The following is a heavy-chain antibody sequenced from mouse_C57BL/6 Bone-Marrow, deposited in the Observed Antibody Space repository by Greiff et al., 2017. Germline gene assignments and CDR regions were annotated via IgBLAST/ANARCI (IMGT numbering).Heavy chain of an antibody. CDR3: ARDYYGI. CDR1: GYTFTSYW. D-gene: IGHD1-1*01. CDR2: IDPSDSYT. V-gene: IGHV1-50*01. J-gene: IGHJ3*01. Sequence: VQLQQPGAELVKPGASVKLSCKASGYTFTSYWMQWVKQRPGQGLEWIGEIDPSDSYTNYNQKFKGKATLTVDTSSSTAYMQLSSLTSEDSAVYYCARDYYGIWGQGTLVTVSA.